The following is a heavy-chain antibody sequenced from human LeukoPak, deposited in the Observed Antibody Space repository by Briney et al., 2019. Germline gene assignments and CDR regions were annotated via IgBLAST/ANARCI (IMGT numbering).Heavy chain of an antibody. CDR3: ARHDYGDYWVRYFDY. Sequence: PSETLSLTCTVSGGSISSSSYYWGWIRQPPGKGLEWIGYIYYSGSTNYNPSLKSRVTISVDTSKNQFSLKLSSVTAADTAVYYCARHDYGDYWVRYFDYWGQGTLVTVSS. J-gene: IGHJ4*02. D-gene: IGHD4-17*01. V-gene: IGHV4-61*05. CDR1: GGSISSSSYY. CDR2: IYYSGST.